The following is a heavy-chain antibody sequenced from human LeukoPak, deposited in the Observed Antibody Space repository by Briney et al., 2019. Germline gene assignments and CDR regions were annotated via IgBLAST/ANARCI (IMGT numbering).Heavy chain of an antibody. CDR3: ARGERSSSWYWFDP. CDR2: INHSGST. CDR1: GGSFSGYY. D-gene: IGHD6-13*01. J-gene: IGHJ5*02. Sequence: KPPETLSLTCAVYGGSFSGYYWSWIRQPPGKGLEWIGEINHSGSTNYNPSLKSRVTISVDTSKNQFSLKLSSVTAADTAVYYCARGERSSSWYWFDPWGQGTLVTVSS. V-gene: IGHV4-34*01.